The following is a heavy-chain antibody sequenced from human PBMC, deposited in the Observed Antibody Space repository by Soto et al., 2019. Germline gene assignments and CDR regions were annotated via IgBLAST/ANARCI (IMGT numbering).Heavy chain of an antibody. CDR2: IYYSGST. J-gene: IGHJ2*01. D-gene: IGHD3-10*01. V-gene: IGHV4-31*03. CDR1: GGSISSGGYY. Sequence: SETLSLTCTVSGGSISSGGYYWSWIRQHPGKGLEWIGYIYYSGSTYYNPSLKSRVTISVDTSKNQFSLKLSSVTAADTAVYYCVRDLWFGELFGYFDLWGRGTLVTVSS. CDR3: VRDLWFGELFGYFDL.